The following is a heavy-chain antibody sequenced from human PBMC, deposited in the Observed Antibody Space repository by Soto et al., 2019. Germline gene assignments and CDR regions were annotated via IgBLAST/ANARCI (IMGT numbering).Heavy chain of an antibody. CDR2: IYYSGST. CDR1: GGSISSSSYY. J-gene: IGHJ6*02. D-gene: IGHD2-21*01. Sequence: PSETLSLTCTVSGGSISSSSYYWGWIRQPPGKGLEWIGSIYYSGSTYYNPSLKSRVTISVDTSKNQFSLKLSSVTAADTAVYYCARWLFSRSVGFYGMDVWGQGTTVTVSS. V-gene: IGHV4-39*01. CDR3: ARWLFSRSVGFYGMDV.